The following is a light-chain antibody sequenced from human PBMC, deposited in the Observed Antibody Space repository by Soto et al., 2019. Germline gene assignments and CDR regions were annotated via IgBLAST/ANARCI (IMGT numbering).Light chain of an antibody. CDR3: SSYRSSGTSYV. CDR1: SSDVGGYDY. CDR2: DVS. V-gene: IGLV2-14*01. Sequence: QSVLTQPASVSGSPGQSITISCTGTSSDVGGYDYVSWYQQHPGKAPKLIIYDVSNRPSGLSNRFSGSKSGNTASLTISGLQTEDEADYFCSSYRSSGTSYVLGTGTKVTVL. J-gene: IGLJ1*01.